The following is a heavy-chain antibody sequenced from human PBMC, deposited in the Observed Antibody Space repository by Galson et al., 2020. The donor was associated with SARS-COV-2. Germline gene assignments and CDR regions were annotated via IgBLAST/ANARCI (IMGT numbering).Heavy chain of an antibody. V-gene: IGHV4-34*01. J-gene: IGHJ6*02. CDR1: VGSFSGFS. Sequence: ETSETLSLTSAVYVGSFSGFSWTWVRQSPGKGLEWLGDINHSGRANYNPSLKSRVTISVHTSKNQFSLKLTSVTAADTGVYYCARGRVGVVPAPILGLGPYYDYYAMDVWGQGTTITVSS. CDR3: ARGRVGVVPAPILGLGPYYDYYAMDV. CDR2: INHSGRA. D-gene: IGHD2-2*01.